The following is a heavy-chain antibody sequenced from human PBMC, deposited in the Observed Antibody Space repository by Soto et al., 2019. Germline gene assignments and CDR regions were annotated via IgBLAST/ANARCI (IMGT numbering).Heavy chain of an antibody. Sequence: ASVKVSCKASGYTFTSYAMHWVRQAPGQRLEWMGWMNPNSGNTGYAQKFQGRVTMTRNTSISTAYMELSSLRSEDTAVYYCARGSKTRGYSYGSDYWGQGTLVTVSS. CDR1: GYTFTSYA. D-gene: IGHD5-18*01. CDR3: ARGSKTRGYSYGSDY. V-gene: IGHV1-8*02. J-gene: IGHJ4*02. CDR2: MNPNSGNT.